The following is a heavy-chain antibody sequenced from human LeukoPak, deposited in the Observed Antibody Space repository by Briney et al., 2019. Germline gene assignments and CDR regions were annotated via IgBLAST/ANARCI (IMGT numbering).Heavy chain of an antibody. J-gene: IGHJ3*02. D-gene: IGHD3-22*01. CDR3: ARVYYYESSSDAFDI. V-gene: IGHV1-2*02. CDR2: INPNSGGT. CDR1: GYTFTGYY. Sequence: ASVKVSCKASGYTFTGYYMHWVRQAPGQGLEWMGWINPNSGGTNYAQKFQGRVTMTRDTSINTAYMELSRLRSDDTAVYYCARVYYYESSSDAFDIWGQGTMVTVSS.